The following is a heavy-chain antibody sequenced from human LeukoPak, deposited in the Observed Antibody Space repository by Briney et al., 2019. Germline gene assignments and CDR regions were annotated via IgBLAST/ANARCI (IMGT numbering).Heavy chain of an antibody. Sequence: GGSLRLSCAASGFTFSSYGMHWVRQAPGKGLEWVAFIRYDGSNKYYADSVKGRFTISRDNSKNTLYLQMNSLRAEDTAVYYCARGGGGWTFLIPWEQWPENWFDPWGQGTLVTVSS. J-gene: IGHJ5*02. V-gene: IGHV3-30*02. CDR2: IRYDGSNK. CDR3: ARGGGGWTFLIPWEQWPENWFDP. CDR1: GFTFSSYG. D-gene: IGHD6-19*01.